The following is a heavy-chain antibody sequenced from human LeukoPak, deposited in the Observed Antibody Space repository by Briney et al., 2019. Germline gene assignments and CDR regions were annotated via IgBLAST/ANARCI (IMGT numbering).Heavy chain of an antibody. Sequence: PSETLSLTCTVSGGSISSYYWSWIRQPAGKGLEWIGRIYTSGSTNYNPSLKSRVTVSVDTSKNQFSLKLSSATAADTAVYYCARETRGAIAVAGTVLWFDPWGQGTLVTVSS. V-gene: IGHV4-4*07. CDR2: IYTSGST. CDR3: ARETRGAIAVAGTVLWFDP. D-gene: IGHD6-19*01. J-gene: IGHJ5*02. CDR1: GGSISSYY.